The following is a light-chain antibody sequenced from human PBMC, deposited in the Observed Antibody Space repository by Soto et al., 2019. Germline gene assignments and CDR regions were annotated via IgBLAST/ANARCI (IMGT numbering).Light chain of an antibody. CDR1: SSDVGGYNY. Sequence: VLTQPASASGSPGQSITISCTGTSSDVGGYNYVSWYQQQPGKAPKFMIYDVSNRPSGVSNRFSGSKSGNTASLTISGLQAEDEADYYCCSYTTSNTRQIVFGAGTKVTVL. V-gene: IGLV2-14*01. J-gene: IGLJ1*01. CDR2: DVS. CDR3: CSYTTSNTRQIV.